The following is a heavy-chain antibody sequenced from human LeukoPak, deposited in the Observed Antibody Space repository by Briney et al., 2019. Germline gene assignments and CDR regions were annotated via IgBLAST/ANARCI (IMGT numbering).Heavy chain of an antibody. Sequence: ASVKVSCKASGYTFTGYYMHWVRQAPGQGLEWMGWINPNSGGTNYAQKFQGRVTMTRDTSISTAYMELSRLRSDDTAVYYCARGGEGRYYYGSGSYRRPFDYWGQGTLVTVSS. D-gene: IGHD3-10*01. V-gene: IGHV1-2*02. J-gene: IGHJ4*02. CDR3: ARGGEGRYYYGSGSYRRPFDY. CDR2: INPNSGGT. CDR1: GYTFTGYY.